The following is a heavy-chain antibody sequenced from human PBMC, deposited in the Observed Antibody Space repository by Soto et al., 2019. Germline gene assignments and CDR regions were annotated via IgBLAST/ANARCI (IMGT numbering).Heavy chain of an antibody. CDR1: GYSFTSYW. Sequence: PGESLKISCKGSGYSFTSYWIGWVRQMPGKGLEWMGIIYPGDSDTKYSLSFQGQVTMSVDKSISTAYLQWSSLKASDTAIYYCARLSGGSYSVIQTPFDNWGQGTLVTVSS. V-gene: IGHV5-51*01. CDR3: ARLSGGSYSVIQTPFDN. D-gene: IGHD2-15*01. CDR2: IYPGDSDT. J-gene: IGHJ3*02.